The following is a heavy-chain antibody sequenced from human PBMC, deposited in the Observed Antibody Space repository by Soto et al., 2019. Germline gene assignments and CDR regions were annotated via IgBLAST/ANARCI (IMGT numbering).Heavy chain of an antibody. Sequence: QVQLVQSGAEVKKPGASVKVSCKASGYTFTSYGISWVRQAPGQGLEWMGWVNAYNGNTNYAQKFQGRVTMTTDTSTRTAYKELRSLSSYDTAVYSCESEAVSGRTGFDYWGKGTLVTVSS. CDR3: ESEAVSGRTGFDY. J-gene: IGHJ4*02. CDR1: GYTFTSYG. V-gene: IGHV1-18*01. D-gene: IGHD6-19*01. CDR2: VNAYNGNT.